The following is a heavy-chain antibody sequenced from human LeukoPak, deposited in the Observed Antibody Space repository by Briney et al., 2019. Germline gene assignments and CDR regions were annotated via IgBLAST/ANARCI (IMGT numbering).Heavy chain of an antibody. Sequence: GGSLRLSCAASGFTFSSHSMNWVRQAPGKGLEWVSSISSSSSYIYYADSVKGRFTISRDNAKNSLYLQMNSLRAEDTAVYYCARDGFSDILTGYRAAIRNWFDPWGQGTLVTVSS. CDR3: ARDGFSDILTGYRAAIRNWFDP. D-gene: IGHD3-9*01. CDR2: ISSSSSYI. J-gene: IGHJ5*02. CDR1: GFTFSSHS. V-gene: IGHV3-21*01.